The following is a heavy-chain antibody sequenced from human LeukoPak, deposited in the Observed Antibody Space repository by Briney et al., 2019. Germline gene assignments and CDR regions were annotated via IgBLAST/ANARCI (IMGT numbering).Heavy chain of an antibody. CDR3: ARVGFVQDIVLMVYAKTHGAFDI. CDR1: GGSISSSSYY. CDR2: IYYSGST. D-gene: IGHD2-8*01. Sequence: PSETLSLTCTVSGGSISSSSYYWGWIRQPAGKGLEWIGYIYYSGSTNYNPSLKSRVTISVDTSKNQFSLKLSSVTAADTAVYYCARVGFVQDIVLMVYAKTHGAFDIWGQGTMVTVSS. J-gene: IGHJ3*02. V-gene: IGHV4-61*10.